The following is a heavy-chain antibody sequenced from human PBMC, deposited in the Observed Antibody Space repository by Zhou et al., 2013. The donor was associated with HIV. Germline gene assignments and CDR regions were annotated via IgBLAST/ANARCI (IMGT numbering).Heavy chain of an antibody. V-gene: IGHV1-69*12. CDR2: IIPIFARA. Sequence: QVQLVQSGAEVKKPGSSVKVSCKASGGTFTTYSISWVRQAPGQGLEWMGGIIPIFARANYAQQFRGRVTITADESTSTAYMELSSLRSEDTAVYYCARGYCSSTSCYTNWFDPWGQGTLVTVSS. J-gene: IGHJ5*02. CDR1: GGTFTTYS. CDR3: ARGYCSSTSCYTNWFDP. D-gene: IGHD2-2*02.